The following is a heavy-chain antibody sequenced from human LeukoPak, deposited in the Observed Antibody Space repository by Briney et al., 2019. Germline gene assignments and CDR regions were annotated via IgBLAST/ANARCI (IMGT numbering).Heavy chain of an antibody. CDR2: MFQSRNI. V-gene: IGHV4-38-2*02. J-gene: IGHJ6*03. CDR3: ARVIQYSYYMDV. CDR1: GYSISRGYY. Sequence: SEALSLTCTVSGYSISRGYYWAWIRQPPGKGLEWIVTMFQSRNIYYNSSLKSRVSISLDTSKNQFSLQLSSVTAADTAVYYCARVIQYSYYMDVWGKGTTVTVSS. D-gene: IGHD2-21*01.